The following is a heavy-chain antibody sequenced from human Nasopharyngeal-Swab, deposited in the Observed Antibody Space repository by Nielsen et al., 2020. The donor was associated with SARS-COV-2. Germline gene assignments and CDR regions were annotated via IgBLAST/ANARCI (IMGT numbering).Heavy chain of an antibody. CDR1: GYTFTGYY. D-gene: IGHD4-17*01. Sequence: ASVKVSCKASGYTFTGYYMHWMRQAPGQGLEWMGWINPNSGGTNYAQKFQGWVTMTRDTSISTAYMELSRLRSDDTAVYYCARVVDYGDYVVYDYWGQGTLVTVSS. J-gene: IGHJ4*02. CDR3: ARVVDYGDYVVYDY. CDR2: INPNSGGT. V-gene: IGHV1-2*04.